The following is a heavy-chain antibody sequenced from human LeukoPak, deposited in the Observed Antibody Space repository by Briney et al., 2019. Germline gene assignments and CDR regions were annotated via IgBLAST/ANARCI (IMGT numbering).Heavy chain of an antibody. V-gene: IGHV3-7*01. D-gene: IGHD2-2*02. J-gene: IGHJ5*02. Sequence: TGGSLRLSCAASGFTFSSYWMSWVRQAPGKGLEWVANIKQDGSEKYYVDSVKGRFIISRDNAKNSLYLQMNSLRAEDTAVYYCARVGYCSSTSCYTWGWFDPWGQGTLVTVSS. CDR3: ARVGYCSSTSCYTWGWFDP. CDR1: GFTFSSYW. CDR2: IKQDGSEK.